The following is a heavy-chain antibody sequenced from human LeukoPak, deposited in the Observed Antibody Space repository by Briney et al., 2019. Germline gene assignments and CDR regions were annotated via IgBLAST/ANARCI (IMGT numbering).Heavy chain of an antibody. V-gene: IGHV3-74*01. CDR1: GFTFSSHW. CDR2: INTDESKI. Sequence: HSGGSLRLSCAASGFTFSSHWMHWVRHTPGKGLVWVSRINTDESKINHADSVKGRFTISRDNAKNMLYLQMNSLRAEDTAVYYCARGGLFKYFFDYWGQGTPVTVSS. D-gene: IGHD2-15*01. J-gene: IGHJ4*02. CDR3: ARGGLFKYFFDY.